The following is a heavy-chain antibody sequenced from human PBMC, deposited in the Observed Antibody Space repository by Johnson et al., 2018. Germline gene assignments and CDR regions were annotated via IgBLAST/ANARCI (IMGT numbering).Heavy chain of an antibody. CDR1: GGTFSTYT. D-gene: IGHD6-13*01. CDR3: ARDRAAALLQH. J-gene: IGHJ1*01. CDR2: IIPILGIA. V-gene: IGHV1-69*09. Sequence: QVQLVQSGAEVKKPGSSVKVSCKASGGTFSTYTINWVRQAPGQGLEWMGRIIPILGIANYAQKFQGRVTITADESTSTAYTELSSLRSEDTAVYYCARDRAAALLQHWGQGTLVTVSS.